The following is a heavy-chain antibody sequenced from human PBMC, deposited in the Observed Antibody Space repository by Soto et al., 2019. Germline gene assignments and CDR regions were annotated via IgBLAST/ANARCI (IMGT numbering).Heavy chain of an antibody. V-gene: IGHV3-21*01. CDR3: ARDGSSRSWYYFYX. CDR2: ISSSSSYI. J-gene: IGHJ4*02. D-gene: IGHD6-19*01. Sequence: PGGSLRLSFAASGFTFSSYSMNWVRQAPGKGLEWVSPISSSSSYIYYADSVKVRFTISRDNSKNSLYLQMNSLRAEDTAVYYCARDGSSRSWYYFYXWGQGTLVTVSX. CDR1: GFTFSSYS.